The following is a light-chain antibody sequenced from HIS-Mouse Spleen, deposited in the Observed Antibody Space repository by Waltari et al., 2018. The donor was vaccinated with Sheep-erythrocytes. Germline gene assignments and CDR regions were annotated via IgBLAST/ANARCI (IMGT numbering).Light chain of an antibody. CDR3: YSTDSSGNHYV. CDR1: ALPKKY. Sequence: SYELTQPPSVSVSPGQTARITRSGDALPKKYAYWYQQKSGQAPVLVIYEDSKRPSGIPERFSGSSSGTMATLTISGAQVEDEADYYCYSTDSSGNHYVFGTGTKVTVL. CDR2: EDS. V-gene: IGLV3-10*01. J-gene: IGLJ1*01.